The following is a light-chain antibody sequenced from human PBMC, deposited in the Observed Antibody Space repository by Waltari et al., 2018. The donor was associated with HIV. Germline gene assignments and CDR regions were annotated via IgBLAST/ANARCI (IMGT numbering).Light chain of an antibody. CDR1: SSNIGAGFD. Sequence: QSVLTQPPSVSGAPGQRVTISCTGTSSNIGAGFDVHWYQQLPGTVPKVLIYNNPDRTSGVPDRFSGSKSATSASLAITGLQAEDEANYYCQSYDISLSGWVFGGGTKLTVL. CDR3: QSYDISLSGWV. CDR2: NNP. V-gene: IGLV1-40*01. J-gene: IGLJ2*01.